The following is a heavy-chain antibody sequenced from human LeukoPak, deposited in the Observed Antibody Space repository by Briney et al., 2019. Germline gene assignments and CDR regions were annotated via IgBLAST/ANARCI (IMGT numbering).Heavy chain of an antibody. CDR2: INPNSGGT. D-gene: IGHD3-3*01. Sequence: ASVKVSCKASGYTFTGYYMHWVRQAPGQGLEWMGWINPNSGGTNYAQKFQGRVTMTRATSISTAYMELSRLRSDDTAVYFCAGGRPGIHGFWSGYFPPPDYWGQGTLVTVSS. CDR1: GYTFTGYY. V-gene: IGHV1-2*02. CDR3: AGGRPGIHGFWSGYFPPPDY. J-gene: IGHJ4*02.